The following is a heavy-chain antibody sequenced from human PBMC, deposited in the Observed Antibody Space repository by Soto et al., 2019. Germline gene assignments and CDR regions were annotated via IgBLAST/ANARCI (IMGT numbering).Heavy chain of an antibody. Sequence: EVQLVESGGGWVKPGGSLTLSCVASGFTFGDAWMNWVRQAAGKGLEWVGHVKTKSEDETTEYAAPVKGRFTIWRDDSTNTLYLQMNSLKSEDTGKYFCTTLGPSWGQGTQVTVSS. CDR2: VKTKSEDETT. J-gene: IGHJ5*02. CDR3: TTLGPS. CDR1: GFTFGDAW. V-gene: IGHV3-15*07.